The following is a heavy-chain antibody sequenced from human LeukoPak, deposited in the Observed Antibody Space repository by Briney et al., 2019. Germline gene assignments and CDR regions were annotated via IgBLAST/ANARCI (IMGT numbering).Heavy chain of an antibody. J-gene: IGHJ5*02. CDR2: INPNSGGT. CDR3: ARGSAPRIVVVSNWFDP. V-gene: IGHV1-2*02. D-gene: IGHD3-22*01. CDR1: GYTFTGYY. Sequence: GESLKISCKGSGYTFTGYYMHWVRQAPGQGLEWMGWINPNSGGTNYAQKFQGRVTMTRDTSISTAYMELSRVRSDDTAVYYCARGSAPRIVVVSNWFDPWGQGTLVTVSS.